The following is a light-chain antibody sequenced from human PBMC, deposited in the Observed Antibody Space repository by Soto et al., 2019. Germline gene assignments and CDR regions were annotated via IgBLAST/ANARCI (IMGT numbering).Light chain of an antibody. Sequence: QSALAQPASVSGSPGQSITISCTGTSSDVGGYNYVSWYQQPPGKAPKLMIYEVGNRPSGVSNRFSGSKSGNTASLTISGLQAEDEADYYCISYTGSSTLVFGAGTQLTVL. CDR1: SSDVGGYNY. CDR3: ISYTGSSTLV. V-gene: IGLV2-14*01. J-gene: IGLJ2*01. CDR2: EVG.